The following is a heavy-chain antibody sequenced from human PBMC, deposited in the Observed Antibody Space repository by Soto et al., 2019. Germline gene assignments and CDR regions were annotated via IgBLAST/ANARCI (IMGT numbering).Heavy chain of an antibody. Sequence: PSETLSLTCTVSGGSISSYYWSWIRQPAGKGLQWIGHIYTSGSTNYNPSLKSRVTMSVDTSKNQFSLRLSSVTAADTAVYYCARGKYCSSTSCSIFDPWGQGTLVTVS. D-gene: IGHD2-2*01. J-gene: IGHJ5*02. CDR1: GGSISSYY. V-gene: IGHV4-4*07. CDR2: IYTSGST. CDR3: ARGKYCSSTSCSIFDP.